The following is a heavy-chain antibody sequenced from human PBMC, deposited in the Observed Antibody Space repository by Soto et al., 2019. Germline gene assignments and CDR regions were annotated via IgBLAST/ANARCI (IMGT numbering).Heavy chain of an antibody. CDR3: ARHVTFFGSSTDYYMDV. Sequence: QLQLQESGPGLVKPSETLSLTCTVSGGSISSSSYYWGWIRQPPGKGLEWIGSIYYSGSTYYNPSLKSRVTISVDTSKNQFSLKLSSVTAADTAVYYCARHVTFFGSSTDYYMDVWGKGTTGTVSS. J-gene: IGHJ6*03. D-gene: IGHD2-2*01. V-gene: IGHV4-39*01. CDR1: GGSISSSSYY. CDR2: IYYSGST.